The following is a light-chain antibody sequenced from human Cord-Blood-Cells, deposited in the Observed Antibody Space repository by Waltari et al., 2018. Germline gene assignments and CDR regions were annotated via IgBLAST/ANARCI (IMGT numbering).Light chain of an antibody. CDR3: QQSYSAPFT. V-gene: IGKV1-39*01. J-gene: IGKJ3*01. CDR2: AAS. Sequence: DIQMTQSTSSLSASVGARVTITCRARQSISSYLKWYQQKPGKAPKLLIYAASSVQSGVPSMFSGSGSGTDFNLTISSLKPEDFATYYCQQSYSAPFTFGPGTKVDI. CDR1: QSISSY.